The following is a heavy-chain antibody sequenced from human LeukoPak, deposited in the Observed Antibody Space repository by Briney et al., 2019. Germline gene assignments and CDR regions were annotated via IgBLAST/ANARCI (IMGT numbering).Heavy chain of an antibody. CDR1: GYSFTSYW. V-gene: IGHV5-51*01. CDR2: IYPGDSDT. J-gene: IGHJ5*02. CDR3: ARHSDEPGNRWWFDP. D-gene: IGHD1-14*01. Sequence: HGESLKISCKGSGYSFTSYWIGWVRQMPGKGLEWMGIIYPGDSDTRYSPSFQGQVTISADKSISTAYLQWSSLKASDTAMYYCARHSDEPGNRWWFDPWGQGTLVTVSS.